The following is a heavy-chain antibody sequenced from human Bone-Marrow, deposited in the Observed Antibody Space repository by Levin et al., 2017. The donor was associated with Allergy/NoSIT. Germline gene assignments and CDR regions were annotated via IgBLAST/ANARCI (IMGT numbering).Heavy chain of an antibody. CDR1: GYTFTSYA. V-gene: IGHV7-4-1*02. D-gene: IGHD6-19*01. CDR3: ARERPGKIAVAGTEEDAFDI. CDR2: INTNTGNP. Sequence: ASVKVSCKASGYTFTSYAMNWVRQAPGQGLEWMGWINTNTGNPTYAQGFTGRFVFSLDTSVSTAYLQISSLKAEDTAVYYCARERPGKIAVAGTEEDAFDIWGQGTMVTVSS. J-gene: IGHJ3*02.